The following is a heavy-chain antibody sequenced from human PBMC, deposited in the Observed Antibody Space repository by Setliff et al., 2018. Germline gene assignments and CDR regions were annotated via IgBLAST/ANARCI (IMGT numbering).Heavy chain of an antibody. CDR3: ARNALTGTTRKYYYYMDV. J-gene: IGHJ6*03. V-gene: IGHV1-69*06. Sequence: SVKVSCKASGGTFQNYGLTWVRQAPGQGLEWMGGIIPIFGTTNYAHSFKGRVAFTADKSTSTAYMELRSLTSEDTAVYYCARNALTGTTRKYYYYMDVWGQGTMVTVSS. CDR1: GGTFQNYG. D-gene: IGHD1-7*01. CDR2: IIPIFGTT.